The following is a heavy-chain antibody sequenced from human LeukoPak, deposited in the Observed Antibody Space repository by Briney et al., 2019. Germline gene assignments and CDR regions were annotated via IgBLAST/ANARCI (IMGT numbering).Heavy chain of an antibody. D-gene: IGHD2-15*01. J-gene: IGHJ2*01. CDR2: IYYSGST. V-gene: IGHV4-30-4*01. CDR3: ARGGKAAVRFDL. Sequence: SETLSLTCTVSGGSISSGDYYWSRIRQPPGKGLEWIGYIYYSGSTYYNPSLKSRVTISVDTSKNQFSLKLSSVTAADTAVYYCARGGKAAVRFDLWGRGTLVTVSS. CDR1: GGSISSGDYY.